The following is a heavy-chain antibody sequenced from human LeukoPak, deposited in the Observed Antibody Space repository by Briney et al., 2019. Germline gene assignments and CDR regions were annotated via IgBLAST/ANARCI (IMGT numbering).Heavy chain of an antibody. V-gene: IGHV1-2*02. CDR2: INPNSGVT. J-gene: IGHJ4*02. CDR3: ARGPPSQYTVVVINY. D-gene: IGHD2-21*01. Sequence: ASVKVSCKASGNTFTGYYMHWVRQAPGQGLEWMGWINPNSGVTNSAQKFQGRLTMTRDTSITTAYMELSSLTSDDTAVYYCARGPPSQYTVVVINYWGQGTLVTVSS. CDR1: GNTFTGYY.